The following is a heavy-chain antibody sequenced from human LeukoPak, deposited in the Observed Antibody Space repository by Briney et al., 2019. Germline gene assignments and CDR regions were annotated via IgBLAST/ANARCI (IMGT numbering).Heavy chain of an antibody. CDR3: AREARATPDF. D-gene: IGHD1-26*01. V-gene: IGHV3-11*01. CDR2: ITNSGDFV. CDR1: GFRFSGHY. J-gene: IGHJ4*02. Sequence: TGGSLRLSCAASGFRFSGHYMSWIRQAPGKGLEWISYITNSGDFVNYADSVKGRFPISRDNAKNSLYLQMNSLRAEDTAVYYCAREARATPDFWGQGTVVTVSS.